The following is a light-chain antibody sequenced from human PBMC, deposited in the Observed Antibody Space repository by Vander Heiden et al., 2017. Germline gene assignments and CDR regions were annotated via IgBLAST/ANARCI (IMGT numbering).Light chain of an antibody. CDR3: QQDNNWPRT. V-gene: IGKV3-15*01. Sequence: EIVMTQSPATLSVSPGERATLSCRASQSVSSNLAWYLQKPGQAPRLLIYGASTRTTGIPARFSGSGSGTEFTLTISSLQSEDFAVYYCQQDNNWPRTFGQGTKVEIK. J-gene: IGKJ1*01. CDR1: QSVSSN. CDR2: GAS.